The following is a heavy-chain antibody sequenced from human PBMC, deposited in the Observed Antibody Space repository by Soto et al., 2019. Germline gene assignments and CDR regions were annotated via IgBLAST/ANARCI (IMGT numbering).Heavy chain of an antibody. Sequence: SETLSLTCTVSGGSISSSSYYWGWIRQPPGKGLEWIGSIYYSGSTYYNPSLKSRVTISVDTSKNQFSLKLSSVTAADTAVYYCARQNLGDLWRGNWFDPWGQGTLVTVSS. CDR2: IYYSGST. CDR3: ARQNLGDLWRGNWFDP. CDR1: GGSISSSSYY. V-gene: IGHV4-39*01. J-gene: IGHJ5*02. D-gene: IGHD3-3*01.